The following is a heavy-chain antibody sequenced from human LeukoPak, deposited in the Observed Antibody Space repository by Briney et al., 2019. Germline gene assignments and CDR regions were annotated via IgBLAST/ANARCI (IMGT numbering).Heavy chain of an antibody. CDR2: INSDGTYT. J-gene: IGHJ4*02. V-gene: IGHV3-74*01. Sequence: PGGSLRLSCAASGFAFSSSWMLWVRQAPGKGLVWVSRINSDGTYTNYADSVKGRFTISRDNAKNTLYPQMNSLRAEDTAVYYCVRDLSHTFDYWGQGTLVTVSS. CDR3: VRDLSHTFDY. CDR1: GFAFSSSW.